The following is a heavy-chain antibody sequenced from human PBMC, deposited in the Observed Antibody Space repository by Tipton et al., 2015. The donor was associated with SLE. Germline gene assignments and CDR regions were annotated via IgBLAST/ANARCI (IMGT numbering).Heavy chain of an antibody. V-gene: IGHV4-61*09. D-gene: IGHD3-3*01. CDR2: IYTSGST. CDR1: GGSISSGSYY. CDR3: ARLPITIFNYYYYMDV. J-gene: IGHJ6*03. Sequence: TLSLTCTVSGGSISSGSYYWSWIRQPAGKGLEWIGYIYTSGSTNYNPSLKSRVTISVDTSKNQFSLKLSSVTAADTAVYYCARLPITIFNYYYYMDVWGKGTTVTVSS.